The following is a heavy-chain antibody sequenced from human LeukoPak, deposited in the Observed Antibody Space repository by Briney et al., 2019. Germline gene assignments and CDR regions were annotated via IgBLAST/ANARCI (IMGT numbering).Heavy chain of an antibody. CDR2: ISYDGSNK. J-gene: IGHJ4*02. Sequence: PGRSLRLSCAASGFTFSSYAMHWVRQAPGKGLEWVAVISYDGSNKYYADSVKGRFTISRDNSKNTLYLQMNSLRAEDTAVYYCAKDTPDLGYWGQGTLVTVSS. CDR1: GFTFSSYA. V-gene: IGHV3-30-3*01. CDR3: AKDTPDLGY.